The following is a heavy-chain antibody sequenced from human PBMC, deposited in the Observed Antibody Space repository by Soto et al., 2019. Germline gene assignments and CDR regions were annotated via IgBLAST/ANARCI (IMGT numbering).Heavy chain of an antibody. V-gene: IGHV3-30*18. CDR3: AKNGLDNSPSAIDS. D-gene: IGHD1-1*01. Sequence: SLRLSCAASGFTFSSYGMHWVRQAPGKGLEWVAVISYDGSNKYYADSVKGRFTISRDNSKNTLYLQMNSLRAEDTALYYCAKNGLDNSPSAIDSWGPGTLVTVSS. J-gene: IGHJ4*02. CDR1: GFTFSSYG. CDR2: ISYDGSNK.